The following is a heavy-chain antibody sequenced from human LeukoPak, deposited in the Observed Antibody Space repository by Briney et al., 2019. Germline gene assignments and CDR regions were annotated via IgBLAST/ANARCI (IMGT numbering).Heavy chain of an antibody. CDR3: VRDCGYGGYYLHGLDI. D-gene: IGHD5-12*01. CDR2: IRDDGSIR. CDR1: GFTFSDYG. V-gene: IGHV3-30*02. Sequence: GGSLRLSCATSGFTFSDYGMNWVRQAPGKGLERVACIRDDGSIRYYPDSVKGRFTISRGNSKNMLYVQMNSLRADDTAVYYCVRDCGYGGYYLHGLDIWGHGTLVTVSS. J-gene: IGHJ3*02.